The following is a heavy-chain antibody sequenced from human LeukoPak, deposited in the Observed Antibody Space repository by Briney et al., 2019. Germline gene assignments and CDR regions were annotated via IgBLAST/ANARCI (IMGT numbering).Heavy chain of an antibody. CDR3: ARGQGIGAVAFDY. J-gene: IGHJ4*02. V-gene: IGHV4-34*01. CDR2: INHSGST. CDR1: GGSFSGYY. D-gene: IGHD2-15*01. Sequence: ASETLSLTCAVYGGSFSGYYWSWIRQPPGKGLEWIGEINHSGSTNYNPSLKSRVTISVDTSKNQFSLKLSSVTAADTAVYYCARGQGIGAVAFDYWGQGTLVTVSS.